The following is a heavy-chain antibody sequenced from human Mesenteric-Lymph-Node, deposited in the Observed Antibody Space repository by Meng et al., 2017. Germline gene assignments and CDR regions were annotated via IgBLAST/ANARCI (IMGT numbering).Heavy chain of an antibody. CDR2: ISTDGRTT. D-gene: IGHD7-27*01. CDR1: GGSISSSSYY. Sequence: ETLSLTCTVSGGSISSSSYYWGWIRQPPGKGLVWVSRISTDGRTTNYADSVRGRFTVSRDNAKNTLYLQMNSLRAEDTAVYYCARARSENWGRFEYWGQGTLVTVSS. J-gene: IGHJ4*02. V-gene: IGHV3-74*01. CDR3: ARARSENWGRFEY.